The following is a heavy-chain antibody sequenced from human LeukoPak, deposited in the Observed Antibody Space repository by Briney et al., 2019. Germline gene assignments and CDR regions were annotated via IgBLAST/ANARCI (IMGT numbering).Heavy chain of an antibody. V-gene: IGHV1-18*01. Sequence: GASVKVSCKASGYTFTSYGISWVRQAPGQGLEWMGWISAYNGNTNYAQKLQGRVTMTTDTSTSTAYMELRSLRSDDTAVYYCARLGHDYGDYKRFDYWGQGTLVTVSS. CDR1: GYTFTSYG. D-gene: IGHD4-17*01. CDR3: ARLGHDYGDYKRFDY. CDR2: ISAYNGNT. J-gene: IGHJ4*02.